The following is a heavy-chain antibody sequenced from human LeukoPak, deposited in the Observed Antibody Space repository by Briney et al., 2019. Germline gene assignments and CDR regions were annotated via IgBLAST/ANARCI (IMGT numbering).Heavy chain of an antibody. CDR2: INSDGSST. Sequence: GGSLRLSCAASGFTFSSYWMHWVRQAPGKGLVWVSRINSDGSSTDYADAVKGRFTISRDNAKNTLYLQTNSLRAEDTAVYYCARSAFLVTAPGLYYFDYWGQGTLVAVSS. D-gene: IGHD6-13*01. V-gene: IGHV3-74*01. CDR3: ARSAFLVTAPGLYYFDY. J-gene: IGHJ4*02. CDR1: GFTFSSYW.